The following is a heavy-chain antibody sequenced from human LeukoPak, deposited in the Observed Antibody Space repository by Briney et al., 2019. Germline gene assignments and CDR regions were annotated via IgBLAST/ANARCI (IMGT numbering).Heavy chain of an antibody. J-gene: IGHJ4*02. Sequence: GSLRLSCAASGLTFSSHEMNWVRQPPGKGLEWIGEINHSGSTNYNPSLKSRVTISVDTSKNQFSLKLSSVTAADMAVYYCASRRIHYYGSGSYTGYWGQGTLVTVSS. V-gene: IGHV4-34*01. CDR2: INHSGST. CDR1: GLTFSSHE. CDR3: ASRRIHYYGSGSYTGY. D-gene: IGHD3-10*01.